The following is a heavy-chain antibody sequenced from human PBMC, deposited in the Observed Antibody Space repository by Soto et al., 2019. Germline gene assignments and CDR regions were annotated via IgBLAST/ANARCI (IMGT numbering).Heavy chain of an antibody. J-gene: IGHJ6*03. CDR1: GFTFSSYA. Sequence: GGSLRLSCAASGFTFSSYAMSWVRQAPGKGLEWVSAISGSGGSTYYADSVKGRFTISRDNSKNTLYLQMNSLRAEDTAVYYCAKEGVTTSYYYYYMDVWGKGTTVTVSS. V-gene: IGHV3-23*01. D-gene: IGHD4-4*01. CDR3: AKEGVTTSYYYYYMDV. CDR2: ISGSGGST.